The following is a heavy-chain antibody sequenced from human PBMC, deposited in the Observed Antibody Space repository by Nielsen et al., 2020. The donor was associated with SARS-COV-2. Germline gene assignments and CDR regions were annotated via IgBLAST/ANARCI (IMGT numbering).Heavy chain of an antibody. J-gene: IGHJ6*02. CDR3: AKDSGGMDV. CDR1: GFTFSSYA. V-gene: IGHV3-23*01. CDR2: ISGSGGST. Sequence: GESLKISCAASGFTFSSYAMSWVRQAPGKGLEWVSAISGSGGSTYYADSVTGRFTISRDNSKNTLYLQMNSLRAEDTAVYYCAKDSGGMDVWGQGTTVTVSS. D-gene: IGHD3-10*01.